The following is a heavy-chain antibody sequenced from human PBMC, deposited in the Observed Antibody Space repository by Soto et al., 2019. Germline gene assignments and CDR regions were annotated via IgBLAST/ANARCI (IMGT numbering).Heavy chain of an antibody. V-gene: IGHV3-23*01. CDR1: GFNFSIYS. CDR3: AIDSDGGY. Sequence: PGGSLRLPCAASGFNFSIYSMIWVRQAPGKGLEWVSGISATTGNTYYTNSVKGRFTISRDNFENTLFLQMNNLRAEDTALYYCAIDSDGGYWGQGTLVTVSS. CDR2: ISATTGNT. D-gene: IGHD2-15*01. J-gene: IGHJ4*02.